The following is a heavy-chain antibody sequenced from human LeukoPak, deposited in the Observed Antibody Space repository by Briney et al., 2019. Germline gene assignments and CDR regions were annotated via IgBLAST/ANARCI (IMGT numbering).Heavy chain of an antibody. V-gene: IGHV3-30*03. CDR1: GFTFSSNG. J-gene: IGHJ4*02. Sequence: GRSLRLSCAASGFTFSSNGMHWVRQAPGKGLEWMAVVSYDGNTKYYAASVKGRFTISRDNSKNTLYLQMNSLRAEDTALYYCARDLTRDGYNMRGFDYWGQGTLVTVSS. CDR3: ARDLTRDGYNMRGFDY. CDR2: VSYDGNTK. D-gene: IGHD5-24*01.